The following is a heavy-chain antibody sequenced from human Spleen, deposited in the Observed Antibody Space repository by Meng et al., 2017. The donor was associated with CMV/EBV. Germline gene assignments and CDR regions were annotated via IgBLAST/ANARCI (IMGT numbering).Heavy chain of an antibody. J-gene: IGHJ4*02. CDR2: MSNDGTNK. CDR1: GFTFSNYA. V-gene: IGHV3-30*04. Sequence: GESLKISCAASGFTFSNYAMSWVRQAPGKGLEWVALMSNDGTNKYYADSVKGRFTISRNNSKNTLYVQMNSLTAADSAVYYCARVSAAGAFVDYWGQGTPVTVSS. CDR3: ARVSAAGAFVDY. D-gene: IGHD6-13*01.